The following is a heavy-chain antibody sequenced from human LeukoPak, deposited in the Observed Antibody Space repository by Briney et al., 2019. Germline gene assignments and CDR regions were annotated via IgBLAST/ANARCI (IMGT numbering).Heavy chain of an antibody. CDR2: IYYTGST. V-gene: IGHV4-59*08. CDR3: ARLSSGSGYYPSIYYFES. D-gene: IGHD3-3*01. CDR1: GGSISSHY. J-gene: IGHJ4*02. Sequence: SETLSLTCTVSGGSISSHYWSWIRQSPGKGLECLGYIYYTGSTKYNPSLQSRVTMSVDTSKDQFSLKLTSVTAADSATYYCARLSSGSGYYPSIYYFESWGQGSLVTVSS.